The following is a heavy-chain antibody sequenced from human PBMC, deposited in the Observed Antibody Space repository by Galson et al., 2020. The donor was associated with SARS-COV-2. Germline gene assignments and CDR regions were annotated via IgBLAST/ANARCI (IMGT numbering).Heavy chain of an antibody. CDR2: IKQDGSEK. CDR1: GFTFSSYW. CDR3: ARVGSSSWHFDY. Sequence: QLGESLKISCAASGFTFSSYWMSWVRQAPGKGLEWVANIKQDGSEKYYVDSVKGRFTISRDNAKHSLYLQMNSLRAEDTAVYYCARVGSSSWHFDYWVQGTLVTVSS. V-gene: IGHV3-7*01. D-gene: IGHD6-13*01. J-gene: IGHJ4*02.